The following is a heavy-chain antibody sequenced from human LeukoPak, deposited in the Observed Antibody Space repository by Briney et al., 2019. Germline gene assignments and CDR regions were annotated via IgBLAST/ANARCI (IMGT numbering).Heavy chain of an antibody. J-gene: IGHJ4*02. CDR1: GFTFSTYD. CDR2: IRYDGSNK. D-gene: IGHD1-1*01. V-gene: IGHV3-30*02. CDR3: AKGYSYYFDY. Sequence: RGSLRLSCAASGFTFSTYDIHWVRQAPGKGLERVAFIRYDGSNKYYADSVKGRFTISRDNSKNTLYLQMNSLRAEDTAVYYCAKGYSYYFDYWGQGTLVTVSS.